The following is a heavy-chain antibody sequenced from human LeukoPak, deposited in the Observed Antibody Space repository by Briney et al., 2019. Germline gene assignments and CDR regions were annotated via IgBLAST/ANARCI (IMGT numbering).Heavy chain of an antibody. CDR3: ARGIGY. V-gene: IGHV4-34*01. J-gene: IGHJ4*02. CDR2: ISHSGST. CDR1: GGSFSGYY. Sequence: SETLSLTCAVYGGSFSGYYWSWIRQPPGKGLEWIGEISHSGSTNYNPSLKSRVTISVDTSKNQFSLKLSSVTAADTAVYYCARGIGYWGQGTLVTVSS.